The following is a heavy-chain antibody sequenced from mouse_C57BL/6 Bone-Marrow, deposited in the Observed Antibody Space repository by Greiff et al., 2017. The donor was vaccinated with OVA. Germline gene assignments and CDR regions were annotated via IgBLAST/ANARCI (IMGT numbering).Heavy chain of an antibody. Sequence: EVKLVESGGGLVKPGGSLKLSCAASGFTFSDYGMHWVRQTPDKRLEWVATISSGGSYTYYPDSVKGRFTISRDNAKNTLYLQMSSLKSEDTAMYYCARHPINFDYWGQGTTLTVSS. CDR3: ARHPINFDY. J-gene: IGHJ2*01. CDR2: ISSGGSYT. V-gene: IGHV5-6*03. CDR1: GFTFSDYG.